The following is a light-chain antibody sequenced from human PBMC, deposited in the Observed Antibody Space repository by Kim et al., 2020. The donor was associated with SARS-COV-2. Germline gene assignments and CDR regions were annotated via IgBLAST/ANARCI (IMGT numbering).Light chain of an antibody. Sequence: QLVLTQSPSASASLGASVKLTCTLSSGHSSYAIAWHQQQPEKGTRYLMKLNSDGSHSKGDGIPDRFSGSSSGAERYLTISSPQSEDEADYYCQTWGTGIRVFGGGTQLTVL. V-gene: IGLV4-69*01. J-gene: IGLJ3*02. CDR2: LNSDGSH. CDR1: SGHSSYA. CDR3: QTWGTGIRV.